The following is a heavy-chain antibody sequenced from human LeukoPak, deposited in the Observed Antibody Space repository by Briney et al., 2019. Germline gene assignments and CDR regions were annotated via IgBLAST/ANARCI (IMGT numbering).Heavy chain of an antibody. D-gene: IGHD5-24*01. Sequence: SETLSLTCTVSGGSISSGVYYWSWIRQHPGKGLEWIGYIYYSGSTYYNPSLKSRVTISVDTSKSQFSLKLSSVTAADTAVYYCARRRVDGYSYAFDYWGQGTLVTVSS. CDR3: ARRRVDGYSYAFDY. V-gene: IGHV4-31*03. J-gene: IGHJ4*02. CDR2: IYYSGST. CDR1: GGSISSGVYY.